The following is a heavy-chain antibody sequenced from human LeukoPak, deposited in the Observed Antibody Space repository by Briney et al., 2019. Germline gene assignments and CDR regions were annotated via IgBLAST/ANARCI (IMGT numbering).Heavy chain of an antibody. V-gene: IGHV3-30*03. CDR1: GFTFSSYG. J-gene: IGHJ3*02. CDR2: ISYDGSNN. Sequence: GGSLRLSCAASGFTFSSYGMHWVRQAPGKGLEWVAVISYDGSNNYYADSVKGRFTISRDNSKNTLYLQMNSLRAEDTALYYCARGIAAAGRGAFVIWGQGTMVTVSS. D-gene: IGHD6-13*01. CDR3: ARGIAAAGRGAFVI.